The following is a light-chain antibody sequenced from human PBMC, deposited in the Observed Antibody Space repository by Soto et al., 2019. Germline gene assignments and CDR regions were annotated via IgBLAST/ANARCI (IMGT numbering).Light chain of an antibody. J-gene: IGKJ5*01. CDR1: QCVSGNY. CDR2: FAX. V-gene: IGKV3-20*01. CDR3: QHYGSGPTTT. Sequence: EIVLTQSAGTLSLSPGERPNLSCRASQCVSGNYLAWHLQKPGQAPRLLXXFAXSRATAIPDRFSGSGSGTDFTLTIISLDPEDFEVYFCQHYGSGPTTTVGQGTRLEIK.